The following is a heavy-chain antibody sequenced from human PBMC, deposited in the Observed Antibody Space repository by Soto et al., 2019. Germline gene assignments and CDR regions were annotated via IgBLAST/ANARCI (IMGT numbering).Heavy chain of an antibody. CDR2: ISAYNGNT. Sequence: ASVKVSCKASGYTFTSYGISWVRQAPGQGLEWMGWISAYNGNTNYAQKLQGRVTMTTDTSTSTAYMELRSLRSDDTAVYYCARDAPSIFGVVKEAFDSWGQGTMVTV. CDR1: GYTFTSYG. J-gene: IGHJ3*02. D-gene: IGHD3-3*01. CDR3: ARDAPSIFGVVKEAFDS. V-gene: IGHV1-18*01.